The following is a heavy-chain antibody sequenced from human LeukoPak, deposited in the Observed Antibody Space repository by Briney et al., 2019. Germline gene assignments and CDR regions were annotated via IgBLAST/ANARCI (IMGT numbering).Heavy chain of an antibody. Sequence: GGSLRLSCAASPFTSSGHWMSWVRQAPGKGLEWVSSISSSSSYIYYADSVKGRFTISRDNAKNSLYLQMNSLRAEDTAVYYCARDSKITIFGVVLDIWGQGTMVTVSS. D-gene: IGHD3-3*01. CDR3: ARDSKITIFGVVLDI. CDR2: ISSSSSYI. J-gene: IGHJ3*02. V-gene: IGHV3-21*01. CDR1: PFTSSGHW.